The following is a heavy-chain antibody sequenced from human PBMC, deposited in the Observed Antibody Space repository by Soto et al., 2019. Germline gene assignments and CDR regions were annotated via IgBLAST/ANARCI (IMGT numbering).Heavy chain of an antibody. V-gene: IGHV1-24*01. CDR3: ANQTSTGTTLNWDFDY. D-gene: IGHD1-7*01. CDR1: GYTLTELS. CDR2: FDPEDGET. J-gene: IGHJ4*02. Sequence: GASVKVSCTASGYTLTELSMHWVRQAPGKGLEWMGGFDPEDGETIYAQKFQGRVTMTEDTSTDTAYMELSSLRSEDTAVYYCANQTSTGTTLNWDFDYWGQGTLVTVSS.